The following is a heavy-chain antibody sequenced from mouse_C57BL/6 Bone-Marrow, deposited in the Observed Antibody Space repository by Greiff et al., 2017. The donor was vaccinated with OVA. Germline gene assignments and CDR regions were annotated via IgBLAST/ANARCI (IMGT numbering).Heavy chain of an antibody. D-gene: IGHD2-3*01. CDR1: GYTFTNYW. V-gene: IGHV1-63*01. CDR2: IYPGGGYT. J-gene: IGHJ4*01. Sequence: QVQLQQSGAELVRPGTSVKMSCKASGYTFTNYWIGWAKQRPGHGLEWIGDIYPGGGYTNYNEKFKGKATLTADKSSSTAYMQFSSLTSEDSAIYYCARWDGYSAMDYWGQGTSVTGSS. CDR3: ARWDGYSAMDY.